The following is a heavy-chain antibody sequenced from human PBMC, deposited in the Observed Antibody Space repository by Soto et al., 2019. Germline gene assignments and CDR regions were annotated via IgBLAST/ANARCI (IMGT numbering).Heavy chain of an antibody. CDR2: ISYSGSS. CDR3: ARATPAGSADW. J-gene: IGHJ4*02. Sequence: PSETLSLTCTVSGGSNIRDGYYWSWIRQHPGKGLEWIAYISYSGSSYSNPSLKSRVTISADTSKNQFSLRLTSVTAADTAVYFGARATPAGSADWWGQGNLVTVSS. V-gene: IGHV4-31*03. D-gene: IGHD3-10*01. CDR1: GGSNIRDGYY.